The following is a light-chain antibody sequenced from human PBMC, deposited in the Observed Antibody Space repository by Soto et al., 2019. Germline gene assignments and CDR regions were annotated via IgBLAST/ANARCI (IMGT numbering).Light chain of an antibody. V-gene: IGLV2-14*01. CDR1: SSDIGGYNY. J-gene: IGLJ3*02. CDR2: DVS. Sequence: QSALTQPASVSGSPGQSITISCTGTSSDIGGYNYVSRYQQHPGKAPKLMIYDVSDRPSGVSNRFSGSKSGNTASLTISGLQAEDEADYYCSSYTSTSTLAAVFGGGTKVTVL. CDR3: SSYTSTSTLAAV.